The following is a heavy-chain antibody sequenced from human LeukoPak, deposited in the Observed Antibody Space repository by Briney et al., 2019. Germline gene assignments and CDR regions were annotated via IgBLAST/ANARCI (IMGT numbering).Heavy chain of an antibody. CDR1: GGSISSYY. CDR3: ASLDRRFSSSPEVDY. J-gene: IGHJ4*02. V-gene: IGHV4-59*01. Sequence: PSETLSLTCTVSGGSISSYYWSWLRQPPGKGLEWIGYIYYSGSTNYNPSLKGRVTISVDTSKNQFSLKLSSVTAADTAVYYCASLDRRFSSSPEVDYWGQGTLVTVSS. CDR2: IYYSGST. D-gene: IGHD6-6*01.